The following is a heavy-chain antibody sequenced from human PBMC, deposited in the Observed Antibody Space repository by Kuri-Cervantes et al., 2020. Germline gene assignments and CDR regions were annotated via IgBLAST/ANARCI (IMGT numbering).Heavy chain of an antibody. CDR1: GFTFSSYA. CDR3: ARDSGGIQLAY. V-gene: IGHV3-23*01. CDR2: ISGSGGST. J-gene: IGHJ4*02. D-gene: IGHD5-18*01. Sequence: GGSLRLSCAASGFTFSSYAMSWVRQAPGKGLEWVSAISGSGGSTYYADSVKGRFTISRDNAKNLLFLQMNSLRDEDTAVYFCARDSGGIQLAYWGQGTLVTVSS.